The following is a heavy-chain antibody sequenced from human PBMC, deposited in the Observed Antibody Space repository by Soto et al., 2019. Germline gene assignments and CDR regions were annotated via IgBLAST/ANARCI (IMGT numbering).Heavy chain of an antibody. D-gene: IGHD6-19*01. CDR2: MNPSSGKT. V-gene: IGHV1-8*01. CDR3: STWGRDGWYTGFF. CDR1: GYTFTDYD. J-gene: IGHJ4*02. Sequence: QVQLVQSGAEVKTPGASVKVSCKASGYTFTDYDINWVRQAPGQGLEWVGRMNPSSGKTDYAQNFQARVTMTRDTSISTAYLELSNLGYEDRAVFYCSTWGRDGWYTGFFWGQGTLVTVAS.